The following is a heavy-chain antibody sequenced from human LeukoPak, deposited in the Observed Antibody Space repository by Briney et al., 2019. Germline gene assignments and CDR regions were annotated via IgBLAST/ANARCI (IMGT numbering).Heavy chain of an antibody. CDR2: IRGDGSER. Sequence: PGGSLRLSCAASGFTFSSYWMTWVRQAPGKGLEWVANIRGDGSERFYVGYLKGRFTISRDNAKNSLYLQMNSLRVDDTAVYHCVREGPPQGRPWSGWYPFDFWGQGILVTVSS. V-gene: IGHV3-7*01. CDR3: VREGPPQGRPWSGWYPFDF. CDR1: GFTFSSYW. D-gene: IGHD3-3*01. J-gene: IGHJ4*02.